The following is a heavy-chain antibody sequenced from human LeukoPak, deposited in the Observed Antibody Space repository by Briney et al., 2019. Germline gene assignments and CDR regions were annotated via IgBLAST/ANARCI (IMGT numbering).Heavy chain of an antibody. CDR2: INSDGSST. J-gene: IGHJ5*02. Sequence: PGGSLRLSCAASGFTFSRYWMHWVRQAPGKGLVWVSRINSDGSSTNYADSVKGRFTISRDNAKNTLYLQMNSLSAEDTAVYYCAKLGSYSSWDWFDPWGQGTQVTVSS. CDR1: GFTFSRYW. D-gene: IGHD5-12*01. V-gene: IGHV3-74*01. CDR3: AKLGSYSSWDWFDP.